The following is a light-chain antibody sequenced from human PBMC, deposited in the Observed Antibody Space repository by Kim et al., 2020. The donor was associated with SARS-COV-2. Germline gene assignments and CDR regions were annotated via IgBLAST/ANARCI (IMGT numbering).Light chain of an antibody. CDR3: QQYNDYYT. Sequence: DIQMTQSPSTLSASVGDRVTITCRASQSISSWLAWYQQKPGKAPKVLIYKASSLESGVPSRFSGSGSGTEFTLTISSLQPDDFATYYCQQYNDYYTFGQGTKLEI. CDR1: QSISSW. V-gene: IGKV1-5*03. J-gene: IGKJ2*01. CDR2: KAS.